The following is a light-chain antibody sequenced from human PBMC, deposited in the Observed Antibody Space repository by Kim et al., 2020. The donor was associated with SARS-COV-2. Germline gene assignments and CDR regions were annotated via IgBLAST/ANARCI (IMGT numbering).Light chain of an antibody. V-gene: IGKV1-33*01. CDR3: QQYDNLPIT. J-gene: IGKJ5*01. CDR2: DAS. CDR1: QDISNY. Sequence: DIQMTQSPSSLSASVGDRVTITCQASQDISNYLNWYQQKPGKAPKLLIYDASNLETGVPSRFSGSGSGTDFTFTISSLQPEDIATYYCQQYDNLPITFGERTRLGIK.